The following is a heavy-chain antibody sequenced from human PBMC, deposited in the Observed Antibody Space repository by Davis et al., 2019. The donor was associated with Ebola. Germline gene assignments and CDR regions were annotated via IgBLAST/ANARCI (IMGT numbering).Heavy chain of an antibody. CDR3: AKEHIVGEYFFDY. V-gene: IGHV3-23*01. CDR2: ISGSGKTT. Sequence: GESLKISCAASGFTFSDYAMSWVRQAPGKGLEWVSAISGSGKTTYYADSVKGHFTISRDNSKNTLYLQMNSLRAEDTAVYYCAKEHIVGEYFFDYWGQGTLVTVSS. CDR1: GFTFSDYA. J-gene: IGHJ4*02. D-gene: IGHD3-22*01.